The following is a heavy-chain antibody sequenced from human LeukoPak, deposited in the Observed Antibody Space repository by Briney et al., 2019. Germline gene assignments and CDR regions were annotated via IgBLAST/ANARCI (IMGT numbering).Heavy chain of an antibody. CDR1: GFTFSSYA. J-gene: IGHJ4*02. Sequence: GGSLRLSCAASGFTFSSYAMSWVRQAPGKGLEWVSAISGSGGSTYYADSVKGRFTISRDNAKNSLYLQMNSLRAEDTAVYYCAREPGYSSGWYGGDYWGQGTLVTVSS. CDR3: AREPGYSSGWYGGDY. V-gene: IGHV3-23*01. CDR2: ISGSGGST. D-gene: IGHD6-19*01.